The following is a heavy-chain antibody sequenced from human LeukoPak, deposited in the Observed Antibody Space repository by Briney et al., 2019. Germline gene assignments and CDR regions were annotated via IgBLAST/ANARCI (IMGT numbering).Heavy chain of an antibody. V-gene: IGHV4-4*09. CDR3: ARQIGWELLWYFDY. Sequence: SETLSLTCTVSGGSISSYYWSWIRQPPGKGLEWIGYIYTSGSTNYNPSLKSRVTISVDTSKNQFSLKLSSVTAADTAVNYCARQIGWELLWYFDYWGQGTLVTVSS. CDR2: IYTSGST. CDR1: GGSISSYY. J-gene: IGHJ4*02. D-gene: IGHD1-26*01.